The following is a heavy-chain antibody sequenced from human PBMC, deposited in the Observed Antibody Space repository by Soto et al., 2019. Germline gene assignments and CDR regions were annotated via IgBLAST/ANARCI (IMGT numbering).Heavy chain of an antibody. D-gene: IGHD2-8*01. V-gene: IGHV4-30-4*01. CDR3: AREIMPLTNDWYFDL. CDR1: GGSISGGVHS. CDR2: IFDSGST. Sequence: QVQLQESGPGLVKPSETLSLTCTVSGGSISGGVHSWSWIRQPPGKGLEWIGHIFDSGSTYYNPSIKSRLTISVDTSKNQFSLRLSSVTAADTAVYYCAREIMPLTNDWYFDLWGPGTLVTVSS. J-gene: IGHJ2*01.